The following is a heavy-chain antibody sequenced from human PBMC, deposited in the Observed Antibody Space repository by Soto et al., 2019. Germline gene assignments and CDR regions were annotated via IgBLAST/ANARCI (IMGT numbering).Heavy chain of an antibody. V-gene: IGHV1-69*12. J-gene: IGHJ6*02. Sequence: QVQLVQSGAEVKKPGSSVKVSCKVSGGTFSNYAIDWVRLAPGHGLEWMGGIVPILGTTYYTQKFQGRATIIADDSTTTAYLEMSSLRSEDTAIYYCARVEAVAGLYNYHGLDVWGRGTAVTVSS. CDR3: ARVEAVAGLYNYHGLDV. CDR2: IVPILGTT. CDR1: GGTFSNYA. D-gene: IGHD6-19*01.